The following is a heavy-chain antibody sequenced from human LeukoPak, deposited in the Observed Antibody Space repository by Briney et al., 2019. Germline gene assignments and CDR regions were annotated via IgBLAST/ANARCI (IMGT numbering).Heavy chain of an antibody. V-gene: IGHV1-69*01. CDR1: GGTFSSYA. Sequence: SVKVSCKASGGTFSSYAISWVRQAPGQGLEWMGGIIPIFGTANYAQKFQGRVTITADESTSTAYMELSSLRSEDTAVYYCAGGAYDILTGYYKCLHYWGQGTLVTVSS. CDR2: IIPIFGTA. D-gene: IGHD3-9*01. J-gene: IGHJ4*02. CDR3: AGGAYDILTGYYKCLHY.